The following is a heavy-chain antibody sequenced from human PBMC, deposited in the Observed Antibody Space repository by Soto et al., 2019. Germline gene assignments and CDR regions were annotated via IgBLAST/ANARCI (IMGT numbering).Heavy chain of an antibody. CDR1: GGTFSSYA. V-gene: IGHV1-69*13. D-gene: IGHD3-3*01. Sequence: SVKVSCKASGGTFSSYAISWVRQAPGQGLEWMGGIIPIFGTANYAQKFQGRVTITADESTSTAYMELSSLRSEDTAVYYCARDQSTYYDFWSGSRPIYYYYYGMDVWGQGTTVTVSS. CDR3: ARDQSTYYDFWSGSRPIYYYYYGMDV. CDR2: IIPIFGTA. J-gene: IGHJ6*02.